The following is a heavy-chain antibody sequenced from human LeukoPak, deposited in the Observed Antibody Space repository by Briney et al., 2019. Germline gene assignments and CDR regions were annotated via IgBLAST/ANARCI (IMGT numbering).Heavy chain of an antibody. D-gene: IGHD6-19*01. CDR3: ARHADRYSSGWYDY. J-gene: IGHJ4*02. V-gene: IGHV5-51*01. Sequence: GESLKISCKGSGYSFTSYWIGWVRQMPGKGLEWMGIIYPGDSDTRYSPSFQGRVTISADKSISTAYLQWSNLKASDTAMYYCARHADRYSSGWYDYWGQGTLVTVSS. CDR1: GYSFTSYW. CDR2: IYPGDSDT.